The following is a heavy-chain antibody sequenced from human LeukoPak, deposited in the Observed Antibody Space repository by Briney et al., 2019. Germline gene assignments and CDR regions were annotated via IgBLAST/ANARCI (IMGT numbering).Heavy chain of an antibody. Sequence: GGSLRLSCAASGFTFSSYSMNWVRQAPGKGLEWVSGISWNSVNIGYADSVKGRFTISRDNAKSSLYLQMNSLRAEDTAFYYCAKDFGAAMALFDYWAQGTLVTVSS. V-gene: IGHV3-9*01. J-gene: IGHJ4*02. D-gene: IGHD3-16*01. CDR3: AKDFGAAMALFDY. CDR1: GFTFSSYS. CDR2: ISWNSVNI.